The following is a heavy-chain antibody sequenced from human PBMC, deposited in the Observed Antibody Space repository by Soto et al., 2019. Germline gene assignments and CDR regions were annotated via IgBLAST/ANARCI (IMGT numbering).Heavy chain of an antibody. Sequence: EVQVVESGGGLVQPGGSLRLSCAASGFTSSDHNMDWVRQAPGKGLEWVGRTRSKANSYTTEYAASVRDRFTISTDDSKNSLYLQMNSLKTEDTAVYYCTRSASGTFDIWDQGTLVTVSS. V-gene: IGHV3-72*01. CDR3: TRSASGTFDI. CDR1: GFTSSDHN. J-gene: IGHJ3*02. CDR2: TRSKANSYTT.